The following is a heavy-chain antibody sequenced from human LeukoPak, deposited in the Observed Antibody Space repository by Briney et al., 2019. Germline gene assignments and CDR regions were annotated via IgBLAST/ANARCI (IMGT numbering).Heavy chain of an antibody. J-gene: IGHJ6*03. Sequence: GGSLRLSCAASGFTFSDYYMSWIRQAPGKGLEWVSYISSSAGTIHYADSVKGRFTISRDNAKNSLYLQMNSLRAGDTAVYYCARFQGGPPVPEDYCYYYYMDVWGKGTTVTVSS. CDR3: ARFQGGPPVPEDYCYYYYMDV. V-gene: IGHV3-11*01. CDR2: ISSSAGTI. CDR1: GFTFSDYY. D-gene: IGHD6-25*01.